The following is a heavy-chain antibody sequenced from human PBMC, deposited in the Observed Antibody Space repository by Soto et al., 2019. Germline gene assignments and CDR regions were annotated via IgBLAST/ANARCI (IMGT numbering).Heavy chain of an antibody. CDR3: ARGDYYGSGSTYGMDV. CDR2: ISRSGSTR. J-gene: IGHJ6*02. Sequence: ESGGGLVQPGGSLRLSCAVSGFTFSTYEMNWVRQAPGKGLEWVSDISRSGSTRYYADSVKGRFTISRDNAKNSLYLQMNSLRAEDTAVYYCARGDYYGSGSTYGMDVWGQGTTVTVSS. D-gene: IGHD3-10*01. V-gene: IGHV3-48*03. CDR1: GFTFSTYE.